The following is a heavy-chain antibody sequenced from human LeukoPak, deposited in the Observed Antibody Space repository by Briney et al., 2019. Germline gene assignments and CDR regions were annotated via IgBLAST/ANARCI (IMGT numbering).Heavy chain of an antibody. Sequence: PGGSLRLSCAASGFTFSSYGMHWVRQAPGKGLEWVAVISYDGSNKYYADSVKGRFAISRDKSKSTLNLQMNSLRAEDTAVYYCAKEFRQMTNFDYWGQGTLVTASS. V-gene: IGHV3-30*18. CDR1: GFTFSSYG. CDR2: ISYDGSNK. CDR3: AKEFRQMTNFDY. D-gene: IGHD5-24*01. J-gene: IGHJ4*02.